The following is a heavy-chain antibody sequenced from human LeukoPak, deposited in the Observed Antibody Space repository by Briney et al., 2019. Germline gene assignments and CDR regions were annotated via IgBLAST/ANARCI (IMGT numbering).Heavy chain of an antibody. CDR2: INHSGST. J-gene: IGHJ4*02. CDR3: ARGRIYGSGSYYKF. CDR1: GGSFSGYY. Sequence: SETLSLTCAVYGGSFSGYYWSWIRQPPGRGLQRIGEINHSGSTNYNPSLKSRVTISVDTSKNQFSLKLSSVTAADTAVYYCARGRIYGSGSYYKFWGQGTLVTVSS. D-gene: IGHD3-10*01. V-gene: IGHV4-34*01.